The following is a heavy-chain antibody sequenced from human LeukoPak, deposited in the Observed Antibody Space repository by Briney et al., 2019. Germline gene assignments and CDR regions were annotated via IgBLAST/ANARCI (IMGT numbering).Heavy chain of an antibody. D-gene: IGHD3-10*01. Sequence: SETLSLTCTVSGGSISSYYWSWIRQPPGKGLEWIGYIYYSGSTNYNPSLKSRVTISVDTSKNQFSLKLSSVTAADTAVYSCATDPGASDYYGSGSNYGRLGYYYYMDVWGKGTTVTISS. CDR1: GGSISSYY. J-gene: IGHJ6*03. V-gene: IGHV4-59*01. CDR3: ATDPGASDYYGSGSNYGRLGYYYYMDV. CDR2: IYYSGST.